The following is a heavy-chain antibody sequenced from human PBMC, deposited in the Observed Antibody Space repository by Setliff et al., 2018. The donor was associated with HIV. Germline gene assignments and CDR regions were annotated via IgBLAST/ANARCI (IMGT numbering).Heavy chain of an antibody. CDR2: IFYSGST. CDR1: GGSINRSPYY. D-gene: IGHD3-10*01. CDR3: ARQVDSMVRGVRALAHFDL. V-gene: IGHV4-39*01. J-gene: IGHJ2*01. Sequence: SETLSLTCTVSGGSINRSPYYWGWIRQPPGKGLEWIASIFYSGSTYHNPSLKSRVTISVATSKHQFSLKLSSVTAADTAVYYCARQVDSMVRGVRALAHFDLWGRGTLVTVSS.